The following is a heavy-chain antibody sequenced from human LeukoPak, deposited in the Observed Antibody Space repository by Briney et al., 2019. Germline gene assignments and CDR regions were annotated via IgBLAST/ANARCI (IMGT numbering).Heavy chain of an antibody. CDR2: ISGGGAST. Sequence: GGSLRLSCAASGFTFTSYGMTWVREAPGKGLEWVSAISGGGASTYYADSVKGRFTISRDNSKNTLYLQMNSLRAEDTAIYYCAKDRLADYYDNSGYFDCWGQGTLVTVSS. CDR3: AKDRLADYYDNSGYFDC. D-gene: IGHD3-22*01. CDR1: GFTFTSYG. J-gene: IGHJ4*02. V-gene: IGHV3-23*01.